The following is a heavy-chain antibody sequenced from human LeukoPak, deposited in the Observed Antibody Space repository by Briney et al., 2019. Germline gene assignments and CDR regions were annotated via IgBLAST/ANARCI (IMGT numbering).Heavy chain of an antibody. CDR2: MNPNSGNT. J-gene: IGHJ6*02. Sequence: ASLKVSCKTSGYSFSTFDINWVRQATGHGLEWMGWMNPNSGNTNYEQKFQGRLTMTWDTSISTAYMELSSLRSEATAVYYCARGGILVQGVTILYGMDVWGQGTTVTVSS. CDR3: ARGGILVQGVTILYGMDV. D-gene: IGHD3-10*01. V-gene: IGHV1-8*01. CDR1: GYSFSTFD.